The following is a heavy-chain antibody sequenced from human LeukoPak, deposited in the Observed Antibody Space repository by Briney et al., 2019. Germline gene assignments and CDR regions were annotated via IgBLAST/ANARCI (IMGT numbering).Heavy chain of an antibody. Sequence: ASVKVSCKASGYTFTSYAMHWVRQAPGQRLEWMGWINAGNGNTKYSQEFQGRVTITRDTSASTAYMELSSLRSEDMAVYYCARDTLDTAMVTAAWDDYYYYMDVWGKGTTVTVSS. D-gene: IGHD5-18*01. CDR1: GYTFTSYA. V-gene: IGHV1-3*03. J-gene: IGHJ6*03. CDR2: INAGNGNT. CDR3: ARDTLDTAMVTAAWDDYYYYMDV.